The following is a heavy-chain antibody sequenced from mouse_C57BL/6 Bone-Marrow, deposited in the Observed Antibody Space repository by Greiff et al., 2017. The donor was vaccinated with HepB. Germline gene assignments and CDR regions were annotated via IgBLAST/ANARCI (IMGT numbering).Heavy chain of an antibody. CDR1: GYTFTDYE. CDR3: TRWEDGYYFYCAMDY. J-gene: IGHJ4*01. CDR2: IDPETGGT. Sequence: EQLQESGAELVRPGASAMLFCKASGYTFTDYEMHWVKQTPVHGLEWIGAIDPETGGTAYNQKFKGKAILTADKSSSTAYMELRSLTSEDSAVYYCTRWEDGYYFYCAMDYWGQGTSVTVSS. D-gene: IGHD2-3*01. V-gene: IGHV1-15*01.